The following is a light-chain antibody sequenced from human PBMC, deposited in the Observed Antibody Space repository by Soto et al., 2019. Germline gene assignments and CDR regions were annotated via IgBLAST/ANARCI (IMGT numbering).Light chain of an antibody. J-gene: IGLJ2*01. CDR3: CSYAGDSALI. CDR2: EAD. CDR1: RSDVGSYNF. Sequence: QSVLTQPASVSGSPGQSITISCTGSRSDVGSYNFVSWYQLLPGKAPRLIIFEADKRPSGVSSRFSGSKSGYTASLTISGLQAEDEVDYLCCSYAGDSALIFGGGTKLTVL. V-gene: IGLV2-23*01.